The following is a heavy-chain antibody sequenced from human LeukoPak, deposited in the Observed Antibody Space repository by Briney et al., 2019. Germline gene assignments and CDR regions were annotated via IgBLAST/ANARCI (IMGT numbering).Heavy chain of an antibody. CDR2: IYYSGSA. CDR3: ARSSSNYGMDV. CDR1: GGSISSYY. Sequence: PSETLSLTCTVSGGSISSYYWDWIRRPPGKGLEWIGYIYYSGSANYNPSLKSRVTISIDTSKHQISLKLSSVTAADTAVYYCARSSSNYGMDVWGQGTTVTVSS. V-gene: IGHV4-59*01. D-gene: IGHD3-3*02. J-gene: IGHJ6*02.